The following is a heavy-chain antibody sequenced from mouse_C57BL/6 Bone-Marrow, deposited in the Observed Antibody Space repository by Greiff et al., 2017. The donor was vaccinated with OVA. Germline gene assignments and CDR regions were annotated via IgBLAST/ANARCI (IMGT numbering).Heavy chain of an antibody. Sequence: QVQLQQSGPELVKPGASVKISCKASGYTFTDYYINWVKQRPGQGLEWIGWIFPGSGSTYYNEKFKGKATLTVDKSFSTAYMLLSSLTSEDSAVYFCARTDDGYYRYYAMDYWGQGTSVTVSS. CDR3: ARTDDGYYRYYAMDY. D-gene: IGHD2-3*01. CDR2: IFPGSGST. V-gene: IGHV1-75*01. J-gene: IGHJ4*01. CDR1: GYTFTDYY.